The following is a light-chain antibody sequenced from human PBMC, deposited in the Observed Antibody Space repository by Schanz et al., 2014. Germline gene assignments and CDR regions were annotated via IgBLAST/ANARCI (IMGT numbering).Light chain of an antibody. CDR1: QSISSY. CDR2: TAS. CDR3: QQPGS. V-gene: IGKV1-39*01. J-gene: IGKJ4*01. Sequence: DIQMTQSPSSLSASVGDRVTITCRASQSISSYLNWYQQKPGKAPKLLIYTASSLQSGVPSRFSGSGSGTDFSLTISSLQPEDFATYFCQQPGSFGGGTKVEI.